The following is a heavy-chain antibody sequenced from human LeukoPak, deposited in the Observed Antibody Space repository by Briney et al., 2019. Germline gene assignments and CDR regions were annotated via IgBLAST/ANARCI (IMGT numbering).Heavy chain of an antibody. CDR1: GYSFTSFW. CDR2: IYPGYSDT. D-gene: IGHD2-2*01. J-gene: IGHJ6*03. Sequence: GESLKISCKGSGYSFTSFWIAWVRQMPGKGLGWMVIIYPGYSDTRYSPSLQGQVTISADKSISTAYLQWISLKASDTAMYYCARHDIVVVPAATSYYYMDVWGKGTTVTVSS. V-gene: IGHV5-51*01. CDR3: ARHDIVVVPAATSYYYMDV.